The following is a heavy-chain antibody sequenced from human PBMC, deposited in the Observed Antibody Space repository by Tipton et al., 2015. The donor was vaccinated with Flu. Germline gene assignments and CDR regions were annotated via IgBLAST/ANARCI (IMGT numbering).Heavy chain of an antibody. CDR3: AKVIPEIVSGLDY. Sequence: QLVQSGGDLVQPEGSLRLSCAASGFTFSIYAMSWVRQAPGKGLEWVSTISAYGGRTYYADSVKGRFTISRDNSKNTLHLQMNSLRAEDTAIYFCAKVIPEIVSGLDYWGQGTLVTASS. CDR1: GFTFSIYA. V-gene: IGHV3-23*04. J-gene: IGHJ4*02. CDR2: ISAYGGRT. D-gene: IGHD5/OR15-5a*01.